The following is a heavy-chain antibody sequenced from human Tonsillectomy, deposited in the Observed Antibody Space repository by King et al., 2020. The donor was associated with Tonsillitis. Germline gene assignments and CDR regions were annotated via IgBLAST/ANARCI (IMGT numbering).Heavy chain of an antibody. Sequence: VQLQQWGAGLLKPSETLSLTCAVYGGSFSGYYWSWIRQPPGKGLEWIGEINHIGRTNYNPSLKSRVTISVDTSKNQVSLKLSSVTAADTAVYYCARGRGLTTSFYFDYWGQGTLVSVSS. CDR3: ARGRGLTTSFYFDY. J-gene: IGHJ4*02. V-gene: IGHV4-34*01. D-gene: IGHD4-11*01. CDR2: INHIGRT. CDR1: GGSFSGYY.